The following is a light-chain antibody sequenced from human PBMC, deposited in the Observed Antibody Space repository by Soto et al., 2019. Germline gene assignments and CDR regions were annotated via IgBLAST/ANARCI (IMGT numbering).Light chain of an antibody. CDR1: SSDVGAYNY. V-gene: IGLV2-8*01. CDR2: EVS. Sequence: QSALTQPPSASGSPGQSVTISCTGTSSDVGAYNYVSWYQQLPGKAPKLIIYEVSKRPSGVPYRFSGSKSGNTASLTVSGLQAEDEADYYCSSYAGTYSFFYVFGTGTKLTVL. CDR3: SSYAGTYSFFYV. J-gene: IGLJ1*01.